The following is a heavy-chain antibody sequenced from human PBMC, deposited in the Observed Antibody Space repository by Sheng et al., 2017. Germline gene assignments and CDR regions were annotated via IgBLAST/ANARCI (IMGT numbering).Heavy chain of an antibody. CDR1: GGTFSSYA. J-gene: IGHJ6*02. Sequence: QVQLVQSGAEVKKPGSSVKVSCRASGGTFSSYAFSWVRQAPGQGLEWMGGIIPMLGIPNYAQRFQGRVTITADKSTSTAYMDLNSLSSEDTAIYYCARRRDSSSWFNYLDVWGQGTPVTVSS. D-gene: IGHD6-13*01. CDR2: IIPMLGIP. CDR3: ARRRDSSSWFNYLDV. V-gene: IGHV1-69*10.